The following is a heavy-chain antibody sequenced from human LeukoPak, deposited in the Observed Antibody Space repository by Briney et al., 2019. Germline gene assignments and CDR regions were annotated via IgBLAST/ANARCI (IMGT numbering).Heavy chain of an antibody. J-gene: IGHJ4*02. CDR2: VSWNSGTI. CDR1: GFTFSSYS. Sequence: GGSLRLSCAASGFTFSSYSMNWVRQAPGKGLEWVSGVSWNSGTIGYADSVKGRFTISRDNAKNSLYLQMNSLRAEDTALYYCAKAPGYSSGWYEYWGQGTLVTVSS. V-gene: IGHV3-9*01. D-gene: IGHD6-19*01. CDR3: AKAPGYSSGWYEY.